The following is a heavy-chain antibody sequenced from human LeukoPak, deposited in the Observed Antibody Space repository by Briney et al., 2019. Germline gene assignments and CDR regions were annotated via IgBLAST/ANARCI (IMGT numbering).Heavy chain of an antibody. D-gene: IGHD5-24*01. CDR3: ARDYKYAFDN. CDR1: GFTFSDYS. CDR2: IGIDSGNT. Sequence: GGSLRLSCAASGFTFSDYSMNWVRQAPGKGLEWISYIGIDSGNTNYADSVKGRFTISGDKAKNSLYLQMNSRRVEDTAVYYSARDYKYAFDNWGQGTLVTVSS. V-gene: IGHV3-48*01. J-gene: IGHJ4*02.